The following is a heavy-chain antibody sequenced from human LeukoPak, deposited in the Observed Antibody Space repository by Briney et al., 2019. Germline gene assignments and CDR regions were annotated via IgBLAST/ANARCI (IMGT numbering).Heavy chain of an antibody. V-gene: IGHV4-59*01. Sequence: SETLSLTCTVSGVSISNFYWSWIRQSPGKGLEWIGYVYYSGTTTSYPSLKSRVTISVDTSKNQFSLQLRSVTAADSAVYYCAREDPQTRVPEGMDVWGQGTTVTVSS. D-gene: IGHD4/OR15-4a*01. CDR1: GVSISNFY. CDR3: AREDPQTRVPEGMDV. J-gene: IGHJ6*02. CDR2: VYYSGTT.